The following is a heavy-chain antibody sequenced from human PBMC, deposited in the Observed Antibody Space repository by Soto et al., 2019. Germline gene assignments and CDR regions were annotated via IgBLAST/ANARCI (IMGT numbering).Heavy chain of an antibody. D-gene: IGHD6-25*01. J-gene: IGHJ5*02. Sequence: SETLPLTCGVYGGSFRNYYWIWVRQPPGKGLEWIGEVNHSGEPTYNPSLQSRVTISLDTHNNHFSLKMTSLTPADTALYFRTRAAPFPRSWFDPWGQGPQVTLSS. CDR2: VNHSGEP. V-gene: IGHV4-34*01. CDR3: TRAAPFPRSWFDP. CDR1: GGSFRNYY.